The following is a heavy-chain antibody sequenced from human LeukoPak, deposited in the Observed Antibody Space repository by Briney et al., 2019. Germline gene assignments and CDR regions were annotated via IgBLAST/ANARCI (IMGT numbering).Heavy chain of an antibody. V-gene: IGHV3-7*01. CDR3: AGSSGWLFDY. D-gene: IGHD6-19*01. CDR1: GFTFNSYW. Sequence: PGGSLRLSCAGTGFTFNSYWMNWVRQAPGKGLEWVANIKEDGSQIYYVDSVKGRFTISRDNAKNSVYLQMNSLRAEVTAVYYCAGSSGWLFDYWGQGTLVAVSS. CDR2: IKEDGSQI. J-gene: IGHJ4*02.